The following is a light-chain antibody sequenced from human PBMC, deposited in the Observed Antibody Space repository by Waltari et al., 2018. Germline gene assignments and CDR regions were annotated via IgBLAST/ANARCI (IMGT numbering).Light chain of an antibody. J-gene: IGKJ2*01. V-gene: IGKV1-39*01. Sequence: DIQMTQSPSSLSASVGDRVTITCRASQRINNYFNWYQQKPGKAPNLLIYAASSLHSGVPSRFSGSGSGTDFTLTISSLQADDVATYYCQQSSSTPQDAFGQGTKLEIK. CDR1: QRINNY. CDR3: QQSSSTPQDA. CDR2: AAS.